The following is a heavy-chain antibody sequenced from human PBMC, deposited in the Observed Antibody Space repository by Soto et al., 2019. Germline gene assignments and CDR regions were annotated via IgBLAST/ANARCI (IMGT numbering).Heavy chain of an antibody. V-gene: IGHV3-23*01. D-gene: IGHD4-17*01. J-gene: IGHJ4*02. CDR1: GFTFSSYA. CDR2: ISGSGGST. CDR3: AKMCLREVRPTVTNDY. Sequence: GGSLRLSCAASGFTFSSYAMSWVRQAPGKGLEWVSAISGSGGSTYYADSVKGRFTISRDNSKNTLYLQMNSLRAEDTAVYYCAKMCLREVRPTVTNDYWGQGTLVTVSS.